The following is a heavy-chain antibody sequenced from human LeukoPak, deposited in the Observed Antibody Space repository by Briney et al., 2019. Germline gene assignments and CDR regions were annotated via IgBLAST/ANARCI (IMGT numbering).Heavy chain of an antibody. V-gene: IGHV4-34*01. J-gene: IGHJ4*02. CDR1: GGSFSGYY. D-gene: IGHD6-13*01. CDR3: ARVPAAGTGPDY. CDR2: INHSGST. Sequence: SETLSLTCAVYGGSFSGYYWSWIRQPPGKGLEWIGEINHSGSTNYNPSLKSRVTISVDTSKNQFSLRLVSVTAVDTAIYYCARVPAAGTGPDYWGQGTLVTVSS.